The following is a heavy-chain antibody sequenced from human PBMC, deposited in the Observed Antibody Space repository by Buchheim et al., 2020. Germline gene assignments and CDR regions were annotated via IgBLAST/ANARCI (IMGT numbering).Heavy chain of an antibody. CDR3: ARGWVYSSWLGARGFDY. CDR1: GGSFSGYY. Sequence: QVQLQQWGAGLLKPSETLSLTCAVYGGSFSGYYWSWIRQPPGKGLEWIGEINHSGSTNYNPSLKSRVTISVDTSKNQFSLKLSSVTAADTAVYYCARGWVYSSWLGARGFDYWGQGTL. D-gene: IGHD6-6*01. J-gene: IGHJ4*02. V-gene: IGHV4-34*01. CDR2: INHSGST.